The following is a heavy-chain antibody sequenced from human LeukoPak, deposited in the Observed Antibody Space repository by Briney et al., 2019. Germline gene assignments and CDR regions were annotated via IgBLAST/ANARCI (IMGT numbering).Heavy chain of an antibody. CDR1: GYSISSGYY. CDR2: IYHSGST. V-gene: IGHV4-38-2*02. J-gene: IGHJ5*02. D-gene: IGHD2-15*01. CDR3: ARDNCSGGSCYSAYNWFDP. Sequence: SGTLSLTCAVSGYSISSGYYWGWIRQPPGKGLEWIGSIYHSGSTYYNPSLKSRVTISVDTSKNQFSLKLSSVTAADTAVYYCARDNCSGGSCYSAYNWFDPWGQGTLVTVSS.